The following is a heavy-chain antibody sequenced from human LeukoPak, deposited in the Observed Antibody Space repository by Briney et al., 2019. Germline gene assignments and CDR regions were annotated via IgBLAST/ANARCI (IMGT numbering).Heavy chain of an antibody. CDR2: IWSDGSNK. V-gene: IGHV3-33*06. Sequence: PGGSLRLSCAASGFTFSNYGMHWVRRAPGKGLEWVAVIWSDGSNKYYADSVRGRFTISRDNSKNTLYLQMNSLRAEDTAVYYCAKKRVAVAGTHYFDYWGQGTLVTVSS. J-gene: IGHJ4*02. CDR3: AKKRVAVAGTHYFDY. D-gene: IGHD6-19*01. CDR1: GFTFSNYG.